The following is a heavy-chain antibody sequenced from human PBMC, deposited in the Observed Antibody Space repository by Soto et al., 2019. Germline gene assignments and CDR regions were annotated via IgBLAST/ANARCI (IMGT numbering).Heavy chain of an antibody. CDR1: GGSISSSSYY. J-gene: IGHJ6*02. Sequence: QLQLQESGPGLVKPSETLSLTCTVSGGSISSSSYYWGWIRQPPGKGLEWIGSIYYSGSTYYNPSLKRRVTISVDTSKNQFSLKLSSVTAADTAVYYCARHLGGWGTSYGMDVWGQGTTVTVSS. V-gene: IGHV4-39*01. CDR2: IYYSGST. D-gene: IGHD3-3*01. CDR3: ARHLGGWGTSYGMDV.